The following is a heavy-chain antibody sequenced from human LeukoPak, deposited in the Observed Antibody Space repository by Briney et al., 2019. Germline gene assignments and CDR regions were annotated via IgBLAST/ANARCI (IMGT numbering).Heavy chain of an antibody. CDR2: ISIDGSIT. CDR1: EFTFSSYW. J-gene: IGHJ4*02. D-gene: IGHD1-26*01. CDR3: ASGVGVDY. Sequence: GSLRLSCAASEFTFSSYWMHWVRQAPGKGLVWVSRISIDGSITTYADSVKGRFTISRDNSKNTLYLQMNSLRAEDTAVYYCASGVGVDYWGQGTLVTVSS. V-gene: IGHV3-74*01.